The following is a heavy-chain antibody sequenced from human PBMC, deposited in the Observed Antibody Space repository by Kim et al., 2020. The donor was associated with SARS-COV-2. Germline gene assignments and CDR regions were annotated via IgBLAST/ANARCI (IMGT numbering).Heavy chain of an antibody. Sequence: SETLSLTCTVSGGSVSSSGYYWGWIRLPPGKGLEWIGSISYNGDTSYNPSLTSRVSISVDTSKNQFSLTLSSMTVADTAVYYCARERLVGSPARYYYYGLDAWGQGTTVTVSS. V-gene: IGHV4-39*07. CDR3: ARERLVGSPARYYYYGLDA. D-gene: IGHD1-26*01. CDR1: GGSVSSSGYY. CDR2: ISYNGDT. J-gene: IGHJ6*02.